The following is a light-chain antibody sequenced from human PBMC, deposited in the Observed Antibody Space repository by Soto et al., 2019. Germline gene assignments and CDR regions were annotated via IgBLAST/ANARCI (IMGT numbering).Light chain of an antibody. CDR2: DVS. V-gene: IGLV2-11*01. CDR1: SSDVGAYNC. J-gene: IGLJ2*01. Sequence: QTVVTQPRSVSGSPGQSVTISCTGTSSDVGAYNCVSWYQQHPGKAPKLMIYDVSKRPSGVPDRFSGSKSGNTASLTISGLQAEDEADYYCCSYAGSYTHVVFGGGTKLTVL. CDR3: CSYAGSYTHVV.